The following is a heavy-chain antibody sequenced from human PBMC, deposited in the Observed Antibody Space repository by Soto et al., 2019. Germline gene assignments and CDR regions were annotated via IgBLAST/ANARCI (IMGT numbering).Heavy chain of an antibody. CDR1: DDSIAGSSS. D-gene: IGHD2-8*02. CDR3: ARGMTPPGAPAWYYFDS. V-gene: IGHV4-61*02. J-gene: IGHJ4*02. Sequence: QPRSLKCSAADDSIAGSSSWNWIRQPAGKGLEWIGRFSLSGTTNYNPSLRSRVTMSADVSKNQFSLRLTSVTAADTALYYCARGMTPPGAPAWYYFDSWGQGTPVTVSS. CDR2: FSLSGTT.